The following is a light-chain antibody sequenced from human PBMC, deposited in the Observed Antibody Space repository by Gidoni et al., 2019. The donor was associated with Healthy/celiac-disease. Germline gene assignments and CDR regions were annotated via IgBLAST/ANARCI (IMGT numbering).Light chain of an antibody. V-gene: IGKV1-39*01. Sequence: DIQMTQSPSSLSASVGDRVTITCRASQGISSYLNWYQQKPGKAPKLLIYAASSLQSGVPSRFSGSGSGTDFTLTISSLQPEDFATYYCQQSYSTPLTTFXXXTRLEIK. CDR1: QGISSY. CDR2: AAS. J-gene: IGKJ5*01. CDR3: QQSYSTPLTT.